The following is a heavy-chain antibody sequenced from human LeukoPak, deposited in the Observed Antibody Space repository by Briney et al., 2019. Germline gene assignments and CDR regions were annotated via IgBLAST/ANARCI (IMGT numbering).Heavy chain of an antibody. J-gene: IGHJ3*02. CDR2: INPSGGST. V-gene: IGHV1-46*01. CDR3: ARGPNYYGSGSSDAFDI. Sequence: ASVKVSCKASGYTFTSYYMHWVRQAPGQGLEWMGIINPSGGSTSYAQKFQGRVTMTRDTSTSTVYMELSSLRSEDTAVYYCARGPNYYGSGSSDAFDIWGQGTMVTVSS. D-gene: IGHD3-10*01. CDR1: GYTFTSYY.